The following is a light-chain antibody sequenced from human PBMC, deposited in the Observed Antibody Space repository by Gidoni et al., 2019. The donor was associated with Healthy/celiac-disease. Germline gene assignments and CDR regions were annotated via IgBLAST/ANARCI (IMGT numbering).Light chain of an antibody. Sequence: EIVLTQSPATLSLSPGERATLSCRASQSVSSYLAWYQQKPGQAPRLLIYDASTRATGIPARFSGSGSGTDFTLTISRLEPEDFAVYYCQQRSNWPLLTFGGGTKVEIQ. CDR1: QSVSSY. CDR3: QQRSNWPLLT. CDR2: DAS. V-gene: IGKV3-11*01. J-gene: IGKJ4*01.